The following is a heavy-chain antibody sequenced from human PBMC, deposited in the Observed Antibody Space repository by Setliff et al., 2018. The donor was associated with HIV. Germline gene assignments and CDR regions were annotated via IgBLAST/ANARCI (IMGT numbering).Heavy chain of an antibody. J-gene: IGHJ6*02. CDR2: INPNGGST. CDR1: GDTLSIHP. Sequence: ASVKVSCKASGDTLSIHPISWVRQAPGQGLEWMGIINPNGGSTTYAQKFQGRVTMTRDTSTSTVYMELSSLRSEDTAVYYCARPQWELGVDYYGMDVWGQGTTVTVSS. V-gene: IGHV1-46*01. CDR3: ARPQWELGVDYYGMDV. D-gene: IGHD1-26*01.